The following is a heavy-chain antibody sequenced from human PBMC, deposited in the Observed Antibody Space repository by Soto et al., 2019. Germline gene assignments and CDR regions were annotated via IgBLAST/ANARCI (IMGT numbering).Heavy chain of an antibody. CDR3: ARRRGSSSLYFDY. CDR2: INPSGGST. J-gene: IGHJ4*02. Sequence: GASVKVSCKASGYTFTSYYMHWARQPPGQGLEWMGIINPSGGSTSYAQQFQGRVTMTRDTSTSSVYMELSSLRSEDTAVYYCARRRGSSSLYFDYWGQGTLVTVSS. D-gene: IGHD6-6*01. CDR1: GYTFTSYY. V-gene: IGHV1-46*03.